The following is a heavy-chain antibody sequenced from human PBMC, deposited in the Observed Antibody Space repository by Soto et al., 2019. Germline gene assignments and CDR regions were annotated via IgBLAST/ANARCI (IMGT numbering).Heavy chain of an antibody. CDR1: GFTFSSYG. CDR3: AKDLGDGDSVGEYGMDV. J-gene: IGHJ6*02. Sequence: SLRLSCAASGFTFSSYGMHWVRQAPGKGLEWVAVISYDGSNKYYADSVKGRFTISRDNSKNTLYLQMNSLRAEDTAVYYCAKDLGDGDSVGEYGMDVWGQGTTVTVSS. D-gene: IGHD4-17*01. V-gene: IGHV3-30*18. CDR2: ISYDGSNK.